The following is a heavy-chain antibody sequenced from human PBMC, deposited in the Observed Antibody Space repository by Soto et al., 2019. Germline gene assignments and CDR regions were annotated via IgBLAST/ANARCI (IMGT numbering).Heavy chain of an antibody. CDR1: GGTFSSYT. CDR2: IIPILGIA. CDR3: ARGPMVRGVRPYYYGMDV. D-gene: IGHD3-10*01. J-gene: IGHJ6*02. V-gene: IGHV1-69*02. Sequence: QVQLVQSGAEVKKPGSSVKVSCKASGGTFSSYTISWVRQAPGQGLEWMGRIIPILGIANYAQKFQGRVTITADKTTSTAYVELSRLRSEDTAVYYCARGPMVRGVRPYYYGMDVWGQGTTVTVSS.